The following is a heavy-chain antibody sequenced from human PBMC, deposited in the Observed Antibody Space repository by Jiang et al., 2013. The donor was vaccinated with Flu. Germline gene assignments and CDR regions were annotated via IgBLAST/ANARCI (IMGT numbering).Heavy chain of an antibody. D-gene: IGHD1-1*01. Sequence: EVKKPGASVKVSCKASGYTFSGFYIHWVRQAPGQGLEWMGWIDPDSGGTSYAQKFQDWVTMTRDTSINTAYMELSRLRSDDTAVYYCARVQTGTGAFDIWGQGTMVTVSS. V-gene: IGHV1-2*04. J-gene: IGHJ3*02. CDR2: IDPDSGGT. CDR3: ARVQTGTGAFDI. CDR1: GYTFSGFY.